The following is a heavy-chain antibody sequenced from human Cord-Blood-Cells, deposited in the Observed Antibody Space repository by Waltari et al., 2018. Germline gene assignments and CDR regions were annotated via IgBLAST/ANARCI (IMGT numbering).Heavy chain of an antibody. CDR3: ARGPYSSSWYYFDY. D-gene: IGHD6-13*01. CDR1: GYTFTGYY. Sequence: QVQLVQSGAEVKKPGASVKVSCKASGYTFTGYYMHWVRQAPGQGLEWMGRINPNSGDTNYAQKFQGRVTMTRDTSISTAYMELSRLRSDDTVVYYCARGPYSSSWYYFDYWGQVTLVTVSS. V-gene: IGHV1-2*05. J-gene: IGHJ4*02. CDR2: INPNSGDT.